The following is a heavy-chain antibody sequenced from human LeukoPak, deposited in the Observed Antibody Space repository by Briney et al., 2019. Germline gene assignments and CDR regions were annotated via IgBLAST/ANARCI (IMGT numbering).Heavy chain of an antibody. CDR3: ARDRSYGSGSYYRWFDP. Sequence: SETLSLTCTVSGYSINSGYHWGWIRQPPGKGLEWIGSIYHSGSTYYNPSLKSRVTISVDTSKNQFSLKLSSVTAADTAVYYCARDRSYGSGSYYRWFDPWGQGTLVTVSS. CDR2: IYHSGST. J-gene: IGHJ5*02. CDR1: GYSINSGYH. D-gene: IGHD3-10*01. V-gene: IGHV4-38-2*02.